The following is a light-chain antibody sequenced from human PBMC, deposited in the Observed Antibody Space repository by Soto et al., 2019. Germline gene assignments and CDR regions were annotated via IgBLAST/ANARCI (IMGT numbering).Light chain of an antibody. CDR3: TSYSSGNTLV. CDR1: NSDVGGHYY. CDR2: EVS. Sequence: QSALTQPASVSGSPGQSITISSTGTNSDVGGHYYVSWYQHHPGKAPKLMIYEVSNRPSGVSNRFSGSKSGNTASLTISGLQTEDEADYYCTSYSSGNTLVFGPGTKLTVL. V-gene: IGLV2-14*01. J-gene: IGLJ1*01.